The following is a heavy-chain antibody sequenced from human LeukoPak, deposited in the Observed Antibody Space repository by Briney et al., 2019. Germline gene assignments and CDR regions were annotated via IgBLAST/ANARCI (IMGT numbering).Heavy chain of an antibody. CDR2: ISSSSTI. Sequence: RGSLRLSCAASGFTFSSYSMNWVRQAPGKGLEWISYISSSSTIYYADSVKGRFTISRDNAKNSLYLQMNSLRAEDTAVYYCATSGSYFRYYFDHWGQGTLVTVSS. CDR3: ATSGSYFRYYFDH. J-gene: IGHJ4*02. CDR1: GFTFSSYS. D-gene: IGHD1-26*01. V-gene: IGHV3-48*04.